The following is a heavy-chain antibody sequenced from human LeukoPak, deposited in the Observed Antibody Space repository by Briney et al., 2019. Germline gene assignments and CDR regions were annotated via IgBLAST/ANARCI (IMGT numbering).Heavy chain of an antibody. D-gene: IGHD6-19*01. J-gene: IGHJ3*02. V-gene: IGHV4-4*07. Sequence: SETLSLTCTVSGGSISSYYWSWIRQPAGKGLEWIGRIYTSGSTNYNTSLKSRVTMSVDTSKNQFSLKLSSVTAADTAVYYCARDYSSGWYDAFDIWGQGTMVTVSS. CDR3: ARDYSSGWYDAFDI. CDR1: GGSISSYY. CDR2: IYTSGST.